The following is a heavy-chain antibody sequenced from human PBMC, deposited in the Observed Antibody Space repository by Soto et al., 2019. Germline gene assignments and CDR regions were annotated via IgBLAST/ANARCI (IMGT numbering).Heavy chain of an antibody. CDR1: GGSISSGGYY. CDR2: IYYSGST. Sequence: SETLSLTCTVSGGSISSGGYYWSWIRQHPGKGLEWIGYIYYSGSTYYNPSLKSRVTISVDTSKNQFSLKLSSVTAADTAVYYCARGLGLRLGELSLAPVDYWGQGTLVTVSS. D-gene: IGHD3-16*02. J-gene: IGHJ4*02. V-gene: IGHV4-31*03. CDR3: ARGLGLRLGELSLAPVDY.